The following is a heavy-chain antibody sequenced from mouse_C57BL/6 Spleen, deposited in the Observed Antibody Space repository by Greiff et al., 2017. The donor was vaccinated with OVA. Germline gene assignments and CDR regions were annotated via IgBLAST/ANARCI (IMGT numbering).Heavy chain of an antibody. Sequence: VQLQQPGAELVRPGSSVKLSCKASGYTFTSYWMAWVKQRPGQGLEWIGNIYPSDSETHYNQKFKDKATLTVDKSSSTAYMQLSSLTSEDSAVYYCARSSLGCAYWGQGTLVTVSA. J-gene: IGHJ3*01. CDR3: ARSSLGCAY. CDR1: GYTFTSYW. CDR2: IYPSDSET. D-gene: IGHD6-1*01. V-gene: IGHV1-61*01.